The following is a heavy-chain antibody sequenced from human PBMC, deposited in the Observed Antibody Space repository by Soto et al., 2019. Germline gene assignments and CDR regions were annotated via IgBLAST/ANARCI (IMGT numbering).Heavy chain of an antibody. J-gene: IGHJ4*02. V-gene: IGHV3-23*01. Sequence: GGSLRLSCAASGFTFSSYAMSWVRQAPGKGLEWVSAISGSGGSTYYADSVKGRFTISRDNSKNTVYLQMNRLRAEDTAVYYCSNDSIPHLIISFGGVIVDYWGQGTLVTVSS. CDR3: SNDSIPHLIISFGGVIVDY. CDR1: GFTFSSYA. CDR2: ISGSGGST. D-gene: IGHD3-16*02.